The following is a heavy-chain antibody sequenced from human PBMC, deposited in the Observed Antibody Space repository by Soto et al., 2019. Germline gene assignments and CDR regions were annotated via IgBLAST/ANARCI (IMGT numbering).Heavy chain of an antibody. Sequence: GGSLRLSCAASGFVFNIFATHWVRQAPGKGLEWVAAISNDGSVAFYADSVKGRFTISRDNSKNTMYLQISSLQADDTAVYYCAKDRFMSQFVSPGFRGPEYWGQGILVTVSS. CDR3: AKDRFMSQFVSPGFRGPEY. CDR1: GFVFNIFA. CDR2: ISNDGSVA. D-gene: IGHD2-21*01. V-gene: IGHV3-30*18. J-gene: IGHJ4*02.